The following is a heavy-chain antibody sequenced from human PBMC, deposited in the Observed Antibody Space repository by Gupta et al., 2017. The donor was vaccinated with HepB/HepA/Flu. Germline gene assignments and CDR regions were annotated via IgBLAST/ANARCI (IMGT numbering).Heavy chain of an antibody. D-gene: IGHD5-18*01. Sequence: EVQLVESGGDLVQPGGSLRLPWAASQLIKVYAMHWLRQIPGKGLEWVSGIYWDGRTGYADSVRGRFTISRDNTKNSLFLQMNSLRAEDTALYFCTKDIQPGGTDVWGQGTTVIVSS. CDR1: QLIKVYA. CDR3: TKDIQPGGTDV. CDR2: IYWDGRT. V-gene: IGHV3-9*01. J-gene: IGHJ6*02.